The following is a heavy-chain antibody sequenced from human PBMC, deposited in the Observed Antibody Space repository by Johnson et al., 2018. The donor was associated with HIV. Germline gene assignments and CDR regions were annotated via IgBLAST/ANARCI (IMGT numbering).Heavy chain of an antibody. CDR3: AKVAVATAAGGVALDI. Sequence: QVQLVESGGGLIQPGGSLRLSCAASGFTFSSYGMHWVRQAPGKGLEWVAVISYDGSNKYYADSVKGRFTISRDNSNNILYLQMNSLRVEDTAVYYCAKVAVATAAGGVALDIWGPGTMVTVS. CDR2: ISYDGSNK. V-gene: IGHV3-30*18. D-gene: IGHD6-13*01. J-gene: IGHJ3*02. CDR1: GFTFSSYG.